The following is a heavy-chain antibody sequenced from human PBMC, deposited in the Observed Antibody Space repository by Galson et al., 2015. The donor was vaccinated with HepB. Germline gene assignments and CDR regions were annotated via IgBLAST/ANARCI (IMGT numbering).Heavy chain of an antibody. Sequence: SVKVSCKASGGTFSSYTISWVRQAPGQGLEWMGRIIPILGIANYAQKFQGRVTITADKSTSTAYMELSSLRSEDTAVYYCARALTVMDAFDIWGQGTMVTVSS. V-gene: IGHV1-69*02. CDR2: IIPILGIA. J-gene: IGHJ3*02. CDR3: ARALTVMDAFDI. D-gene: IGHD4-17*01. CDR1: GGTFSSYT.